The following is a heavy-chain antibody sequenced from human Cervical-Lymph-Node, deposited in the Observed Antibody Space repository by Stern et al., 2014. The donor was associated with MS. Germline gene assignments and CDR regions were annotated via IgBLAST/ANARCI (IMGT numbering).Heavy chain of an antibody. CDR3: ARRKTVMTFGGDQYFDS. Sequence: EVQLVQSGAEVRKPGESLKISCKVSGFSFTDYWIGWVRQMPGKGLEWMGAIYPADSDTIYSPSFHGQVTISADESVTPAYLQWSSLTASDTAIYYCARRKTVMTFGGDQYFDSWGQGTLVTVSS. V-gene: IGHV5-51*01. CDR1: GFSFTDYW. CDR2: IYPADSDT. D-gene: IGHD3-16*01. J-gene: IGHJ4*02.